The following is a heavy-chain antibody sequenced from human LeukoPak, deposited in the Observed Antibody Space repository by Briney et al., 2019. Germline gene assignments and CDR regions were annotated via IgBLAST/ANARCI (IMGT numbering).Heavy chain of an antibody. CDR1: GFTVSSNY. CDR3: ATAVTGEQYDH. V-gene: IGHV3-53*01. J-gene: IGHJ4*02. CDR2: IYSAGNT. Sequence: GGSLRLSCAASGFTVSSNYMSWVRQAPGKGLEWVSIIYSAGNTYYADSVKGRFTISRDNSKNTVFLQMNSLRAEDSALYYCATAVTGEQYDHWGQGTLVTVSS. D-gene: IGHD2-21*02.